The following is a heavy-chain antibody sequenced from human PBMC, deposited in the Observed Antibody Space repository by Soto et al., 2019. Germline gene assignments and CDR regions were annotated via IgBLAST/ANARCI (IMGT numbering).Heavy chain of an antibody. CDR1: DGSISRGGYS. CDR2: IYHSDNT. V-gene: IGHV4-30-2*01. J-gene: IGHJ4*02. Sequence: QLQLQESGSGLVKPSQTLSLTCTVSDGSISRGGYSWSWIRQPPGKGLEWIGYIYHSDNTYHNPSLESGVTISVDRSKNQVSRKLTSVTAADTAVYYCAGGGWGVDYFFDYWGQGILVTVSS. D-gene: IGHD3-16*01. CDR3: AGGGWGVDYFFDY.